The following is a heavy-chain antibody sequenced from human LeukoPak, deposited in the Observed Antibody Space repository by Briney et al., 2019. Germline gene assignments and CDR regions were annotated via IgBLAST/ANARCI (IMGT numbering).Heavy chain of an antibody. V-gene: IGHV3-66*01. CDR2: ISSGGST. CDR3: ARDWGNWNYDY. CDR1: GLTVFTNY. D-gene: IGHD1-7*01. Sequence: GGSLRLSCTASGLTVFTNYMSWVRQAPGKGLEWVSLISSGGSTYYADSVRDRFTISRDNSKNTLYLQMNNLRAEDTAVYYCARDWGNWNYDYWGQGSLVTVSS. J-gene: IGHJ4*02.